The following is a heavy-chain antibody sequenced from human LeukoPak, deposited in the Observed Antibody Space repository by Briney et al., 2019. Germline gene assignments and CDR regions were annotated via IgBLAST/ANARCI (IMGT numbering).Heavy chain of an antibody. CDR3: ARRGGSGSYYKLTPGVFDT. D-gene: IGHD3-10*01. CDR2: IKQDGSEK. J-gene: IGHJ5*02. Sequence: GGSLRLSCAASGFTFSSYWMSWVRQAPGKGLEWVANIKQDGSEKYYVDSVKGRFTISRDNAKNSLYLQMDSLRAEDTAVYYCARRGGSGSYYKLTPGVFDTWGQGTLVTVSS. CDR1: GFTFSSYW. V-gene: IGHV3-7*01.